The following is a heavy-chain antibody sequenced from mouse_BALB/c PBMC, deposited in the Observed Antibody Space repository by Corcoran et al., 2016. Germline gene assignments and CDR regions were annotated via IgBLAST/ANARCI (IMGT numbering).Heavy chain of an antibody. CDR2: ILPGSGIT. V-gene: IGHV1-9*01. J-gene: IGHJ1*01. Sequence: QVQLQQSGAELMKPGASVKISCKATGYTFSSYWIEWIKQRPGHGLEWIGEILPGSGITNYNEKFKGKATFTADTSSNTAYMQLSSLTSEDTAVYYCARWDWYFDVWGAGTTVTVSS. CDR3: ARWDWYFDV. CDR1: GYTFSSYW.